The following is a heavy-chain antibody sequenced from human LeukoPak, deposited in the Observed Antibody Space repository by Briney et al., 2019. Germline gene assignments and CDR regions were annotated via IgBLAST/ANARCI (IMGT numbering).Heavy chain of an antibody. D-gene: IGHD3-22*01. V-gene: IGHV4-4*07. CDR3: AMSYDYYDSSGYWGDAFDI. Sequence: SETLSLTCTVSGGSISSYYWSWIRQPAGKGLEWIGRIYNSGSTNYNPSLKSRVTMSVDTSQNQFSLKLSAVTAADTAVYYCAMSYDYYDSSGYWGDAFDIWGQGTMVTVSS. CDR1: GGSISSYY. J-gene: IGHJ3*02. CDR2: IYNSGST.